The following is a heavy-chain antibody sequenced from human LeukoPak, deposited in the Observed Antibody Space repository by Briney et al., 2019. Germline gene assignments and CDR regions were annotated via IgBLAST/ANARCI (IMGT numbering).Heavy chain of an antibody. Sequence: ASVKVSCKASGGTFSSYTISWVRQAPGQGLEWMGGIIPIFGTANYAQKFQGRVTITADESTSTAYMELSSLRSEDTAVYYCARGKDTAMAYFDYWGQGTLVTVSS. CDR3: ARGKDTAMAYFDY. CDR1: GGTFSSYT. J-gene: IGHJ4*02. V-gene: IGHV1-69*13. CDR2: IIPIFGTA. D-gene: IGHD5-18*01.